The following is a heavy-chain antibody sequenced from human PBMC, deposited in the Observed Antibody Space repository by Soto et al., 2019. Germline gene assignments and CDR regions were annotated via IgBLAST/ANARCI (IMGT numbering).Heavy chain of an antibody. D-gene: IGHD2-2*01. CDR2: INHSGST. CDR3: AFSTPTYYYMDV. CDR1: GGSFSGYY. J-gene: IGHJ6*03. V-gene: IGHV4-34*01. Sequence: PSETLSLTCAVYGGSFSGYYWSWIRQPPGKGLEWIGEINHSGSTNYNPSLKSRVTISVDTSKNQFSLKLSSVTAADTAVYYCAFSTPTYYYMDVWGKGTTVTVSS.